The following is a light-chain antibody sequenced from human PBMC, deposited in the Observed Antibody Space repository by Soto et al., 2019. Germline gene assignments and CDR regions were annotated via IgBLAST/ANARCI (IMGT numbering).Light chain of an antibody. Sequence: QTASVSGSPGQSITISCTGTSSDVGSYNLVSWYQQHPGKDPKLMIYEVSKRPSGVSNRFSGSKSGNTASLTISGLQAEDEADYYCCSYAGSSTWVFGGGTKLTVL. CDR3: CSYAGSSTWV. CDR2: EVS. J-gene: IGLJ2*01. V-gene: IGLV2-23*02. CDR1: SSDVGSYNL.